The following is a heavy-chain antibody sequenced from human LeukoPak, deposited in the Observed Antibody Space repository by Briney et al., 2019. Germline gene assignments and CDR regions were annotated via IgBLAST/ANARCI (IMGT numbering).Heavy chain of an antibody. D-gene: IGHD6-19*01. CDR1: GFTFNSYA. V-gene: IGHV3-33*01. Sequence: GGSLRLSCAAPGFTFNSYAMHWVRQAPGKGLEWVAVIWYDGSNKYYADSVKGRFTISRDNSKNTLYLQMNSLRAEGTAVYYCARAGSGWYEIDYWGQGTLVTVSS. J-gene: IGHJ4*02. CDR3: ARAGSGWYEIDY. CDR2: IWYDGSNK.